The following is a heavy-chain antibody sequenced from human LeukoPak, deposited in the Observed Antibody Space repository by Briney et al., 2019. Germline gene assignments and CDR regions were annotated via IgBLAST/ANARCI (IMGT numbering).Heavy chain of an antibody. D-gene: IGHD3-10*02. CDR1: GLTVSNTY. V-gene: IGHV3-66*04. CDR2: IYGGGRT. CDR3: ARHDSVLRLCMDV. Sequence: GGSLRLSCAASGLTVSNTYMSWVRQAPGKGLEWVSVIYGGGRTFYADSVKGRFTISRDGSTNSLTLQMNSLRVEDTAVYYCARHDSVLRLCMDVWGLGTTVTVSS. J-gene: IGHJ6*02.